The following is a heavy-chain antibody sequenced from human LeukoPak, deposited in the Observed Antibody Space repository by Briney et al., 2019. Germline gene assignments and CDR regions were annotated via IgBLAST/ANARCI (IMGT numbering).Heavy chain of an antibody. CDR1: GFTFSSYG. J-gene: IGHJ6*02. V-gene: IGHV3-30*03. CDR3: ARDRYDSSGYYFSYYYGMDV. D-gene: IGHD3-22*01. CDR2: ISYDGSNK. Sequence: GGSLRLSCAASGFTFSSYGMHWVRQAPGKGLEWVAVISYDGSNKYYADSVKGRFTISRDNSKNTLYLQMNSLRAEDTAVYYCARDRYDSSGYYFSYYYGMDVWGQGTTVTVSS.